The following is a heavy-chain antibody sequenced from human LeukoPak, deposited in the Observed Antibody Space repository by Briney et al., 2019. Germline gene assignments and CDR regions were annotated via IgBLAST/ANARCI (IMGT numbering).Heavy chain of an antibody. CDR1: GFTFSSYG. CDR3: ARTVRAENWFDP. D-gene: IGHD3-10*01. Sequence: GGSLRLSCAASGFTFSSYGMHWVRQAPGKGLEWVAFIRYDGSKKYYADSVKGRFTISRDNSKNTLYVQMNSLRVEDTAVYYCARTVRAENWFDPWGQGTLVTVSS. V-gene: IGHV3-30*02. J-gene: IGHJ5*02. CDR2: IRYDGSKK.